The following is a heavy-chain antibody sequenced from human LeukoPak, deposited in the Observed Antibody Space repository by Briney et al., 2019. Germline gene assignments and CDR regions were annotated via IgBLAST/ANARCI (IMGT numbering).Heavy chain of an antibody. D-gene: IGHD4-17*01. CDR1: GFTVSSNY. CDR2: IYSGGST. J-gene: IGHJ3*02. CDR3: ARVKQLETTVTHIGDAFDI. V-gene: IGHV3-53*01. Sequence: PGGSLRLSWAASGFTVSSNYMSWVRQAPGKGLEWVSVIYSGGSTYYADSVKGRFTISRDNSKNTLYLQMNSLRAEDTAVYYCARVKQLETTVTHIGDAFDIWGQGTMVAVSS.